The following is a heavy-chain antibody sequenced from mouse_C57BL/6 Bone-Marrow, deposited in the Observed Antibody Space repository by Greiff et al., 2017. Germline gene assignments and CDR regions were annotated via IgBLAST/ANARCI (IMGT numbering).Heavy chain of an antibody. J-gene: IGHJ2*01. CDR1: GYTFTSYW. V-gene: IGHV1-69*01. CDR3: ARMGDGYLSY. Sequence: VQLQQPGAELVMPGASVKLSCKASGYTFTSYWMHWVKQRPGQGLEWIGEIDPSDSYTNYNQKFKGKSTLTVDKSSSTAYMQLSSLTSEDSAVXYCARMGDGYLSYWGQGTTLTVSS. D-gene: IGHD2-3*01. CDR2: IDPSDSYT.